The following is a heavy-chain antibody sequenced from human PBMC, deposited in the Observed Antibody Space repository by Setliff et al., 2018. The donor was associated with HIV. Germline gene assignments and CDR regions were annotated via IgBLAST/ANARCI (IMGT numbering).Heavy chain of an antibody. D-gene: IGHD3-22*01. CDR1: GFTFTDAW. V-gene: IGHV3-15*01. CDR3: TTAPFTMIIVDINKGAFDI. Sequence: GVLRLSCAGSGFTFTDAWLSWVRQAPGKGLEWVARIKSKTNGGDGTADYATPVRGRFTISRDESRDTVYLQMNSLKTEDTAMYYCTTAPFTMIIVDINKGAFDIWGQGTMVTVSS. J-gene: IGHJ3*02. CDR2: IKSKTNGGDGTA.